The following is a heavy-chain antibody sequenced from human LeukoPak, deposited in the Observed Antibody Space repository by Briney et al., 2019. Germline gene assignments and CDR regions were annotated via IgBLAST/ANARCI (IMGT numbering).Heavy chain of an antibody. CDR1: GYTFTSYG. D-gene: IGHD3-10*01. V-gene: IGHV1-69*13. CDR3: ARDRQDHSYYQNWFDP. CDR2: IIPIFGTA. Sequence: SVKVSCKASGYTFTSYGINWVRQAPGQGLEWMGGIIPIFGTANYAQKFQGRVTITADESTSTAYMELSSLRSEDTAVYYCARDRQDHSYYQNWFDPWGQGTLVTVSS. J-gene: IGHJ5*02.